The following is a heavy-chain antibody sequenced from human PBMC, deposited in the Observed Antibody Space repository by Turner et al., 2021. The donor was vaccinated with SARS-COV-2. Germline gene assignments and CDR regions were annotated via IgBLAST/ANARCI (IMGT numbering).Heavy chain of an antibody. J-gene: IGHJ4*02. Sequence: QVQLVQSGAEVKKPGSAVKVYCNASCGPFRSYSINWVRQDPGQGLEWMGRIIAILVIANYAQKCQGSVMITAYKSTSTDYMELSSLRFEDTAVYYCARAKFYYYDSSGYQYYFDNWGQGTLVTVSS. CDR2: IIAILVIA. CDR1: CGPFRSYS. V-gene: IGHV1-69*04. CDR3: ARAKFYYYDSSGYQYYFDN. D-gene: IGHD3-22*01.